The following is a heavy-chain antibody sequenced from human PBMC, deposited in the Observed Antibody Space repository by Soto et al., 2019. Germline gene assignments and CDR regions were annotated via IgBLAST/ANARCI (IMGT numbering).Heavy chain of an antibody. Sequence: PGGSLRLSCAASGFTFSSYIMNWVRQAPGKGLEWVSSISSSSSYIYYADSMKGRFTISRDNAKNSLSLQMNSLRAEDTAVYYCARGSPMYYYDSSGYYDYWGQGTLVTVSS. CDR2: ISSSSSYI. D-gene: IGHD3-22*01. CDR1: GFTFSSYI. V-gene: IGHV3-21*01. J-gene: IGHJ4*02. CDR3: ARGSPMYYYDSSGYYDY.